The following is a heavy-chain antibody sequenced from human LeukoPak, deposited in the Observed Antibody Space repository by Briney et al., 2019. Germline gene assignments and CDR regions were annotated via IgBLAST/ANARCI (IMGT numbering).Heavy chain of an antibody. Sequence: ASVKVSCKASGYTFTTYAIHWVRQAPGQRLEWMGWINSGDGDTKHSQTSQSRVTITRDTSASTAYMELSSLRSEDTAVYYCARHSLSYPAGFDSWGQGTLVTVSS. D-gene: IGHD2/OR15-2a*01. CDR2: INSGDGDT. CDR3: ARHSLSYPAGFDS. V-gene: IGHV1-3*01. CDR1: GYTFTTYA. J-gene: IGHJ4*02.